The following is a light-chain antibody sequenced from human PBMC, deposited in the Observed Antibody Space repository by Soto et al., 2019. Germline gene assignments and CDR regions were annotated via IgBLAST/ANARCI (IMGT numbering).Light chain of an antibody. CDR2: WAS. J-gene: IGKJ4*01. Sequence: DIVMTQSPDSLAVSLGERATINCKSSQSVLYSSNNKNYLAWYQQKPGQPPKLLIYWASTRESGVPDRFSGSGSGTDFTLTITSLHPEDVAVYSCQQYYSTPLTFGGGTKVDI. V-gene: IGKV4-1*01. CDR1: QSVLYSSNNKNY. CDR3: QQYYSTPLT.